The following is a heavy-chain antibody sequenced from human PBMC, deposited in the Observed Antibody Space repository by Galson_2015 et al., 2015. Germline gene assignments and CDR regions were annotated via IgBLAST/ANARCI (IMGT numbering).Heavy chain of an antibody. V-gene: IGHV3-7*03. D-gene: IGHD1-14*01. CDR1: GFTFRSYW. CDR2: IKYDGSQT. Sequence: SLRLSCAASGFTFRSYWMVWARQTPAKGLQWVAKIKYDGSQTFYVDSVKGRFTISRDNAENSLDLQMNSLRADDTAVYYCARDANRGGEFDYWGQGALVTVSS. J-gene: IGHJ4*02. CDR3: ARDANRGGEFDY.